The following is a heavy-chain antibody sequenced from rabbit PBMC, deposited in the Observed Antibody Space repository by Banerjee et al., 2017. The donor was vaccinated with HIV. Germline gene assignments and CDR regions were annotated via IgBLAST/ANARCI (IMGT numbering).Heavy chain of an antibody. CDR3: ARPGYAGYGHDL. V-gene: IGHV1S40*01. CDR1: GFTLSSYW. J-gene: IGHJ4*01. Sequence: QSLEESGGDLVKPGASLTFTCTASGFTLSSYWMCWVRQAPGKGLEWIGCIYTGTGITYYATWAKGRFTISLDNAQNTVFLQMTSLTVADTATYFCARPGYAGYGHDLWGPGTLVTVS. D-gene: IGHD7-1*01. CDR2: IYTGTGIT.